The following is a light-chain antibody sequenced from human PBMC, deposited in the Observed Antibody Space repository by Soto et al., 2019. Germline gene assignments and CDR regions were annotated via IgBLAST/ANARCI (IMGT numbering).Light chain of an antibody. CDR2: RND. CDR1: SSNIGGNY. Sequence: QSVLTQPPSASGTPGQGVTISCSGSSSNIGGNYVYWYQQLPGTAPKLLIYRNDQRPSGVPDRFSGSKSGTSASLAISGPRSEDEADYHCAAWDDSLTVVFGGGTKLTVL. V-gene: IGLV1-47*01. CDR3: AAWDDSLTVV. J-gene: IGLJ2*01.